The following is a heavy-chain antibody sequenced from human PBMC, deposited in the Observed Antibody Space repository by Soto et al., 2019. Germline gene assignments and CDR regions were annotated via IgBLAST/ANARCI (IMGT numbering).Heavy chain of an antibody. CDR2: ISGSGGRT. V-gene: IGHV3-23*01. D-gene: IGHD2-21*01. Sequence: GGSLRLSCAASGFTFISYAMSWVRQAPGKGLEWVSTISGSGGRTNYADSVKGRFTISRDKYKNTLYLQMNSLRVEDTALYYCARVGYCGGDCYFHYFDYWGQGTLVTVSS. J-gene: IGHJ4*02. CDR3: ARVGYCGGDCYFHYFDY. CDR1: GFTFISYA.